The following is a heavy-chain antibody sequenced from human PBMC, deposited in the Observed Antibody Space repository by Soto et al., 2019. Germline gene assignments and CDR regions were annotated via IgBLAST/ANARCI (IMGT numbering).Heavy chain of an antibody. CDR1: GGSISSGGYY. V-gene: IGHV4-31*03. J-gene: IGHJ4*02. Sequence: QVQLQESGPGLVKPSQTLSLTCTVSGGSISSGGYYWSWIRQHPGKGLEWIGYIYYSGSTYYNPSLKCRVTISVDTSKNQFSLNLSSVTAADTAVYYCARDNRAVSPVYGSGSYYNDVFRFDYWGQGTLVTVSS. CDR3: ARDNRAVSPVYGSGSYYNDVFRFDY. CDR2: IYYSGST. D-gene: IGHD3-10*01.